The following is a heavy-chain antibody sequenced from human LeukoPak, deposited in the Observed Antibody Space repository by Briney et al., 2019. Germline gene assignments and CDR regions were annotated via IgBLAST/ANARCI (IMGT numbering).Heavy chain of an antibody. Sequence: SETLSLTCTVSGGSISSHYWSWIRQPPGKGLECIGYIHYSGSTNYNPSLKSRVTISVDTSKNQFSLKLSSVTAADTAVYYCARGRREGAVEGYYFDYWGQGTLVTVSS. J-gene: IGHJ4*02. V-gene: IGHV4-59*11. D-gene: IGHD6-19*01. CDR1: GGSISSHY. CDR3: ARGRREGAVEGYYFDY. CDR2: IHYSGST.